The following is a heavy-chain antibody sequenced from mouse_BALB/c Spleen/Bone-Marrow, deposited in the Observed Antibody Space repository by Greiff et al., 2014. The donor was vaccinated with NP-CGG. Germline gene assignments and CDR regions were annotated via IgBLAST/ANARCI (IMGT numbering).Heavy chain of an antibody. CDR3: ARDYDYVSWFAY. J-gene: IGHJ3*01. V-gene: IGHV2-9*02. CDR1: GFSLTSYG. CDR2: IWADGST. D-gene: IGHD2-4*01. Sequence: VMLVESGPGLVAPSQSLSITCTVSGFSLTSYGVHWVRQPPGKGLEWLGVIWADGSTNYNSALTSRLSISKDNSKSQVFLKMNSLQTDDTAMYYCARDYDYVSWFAYWGQGTLVTVSA.